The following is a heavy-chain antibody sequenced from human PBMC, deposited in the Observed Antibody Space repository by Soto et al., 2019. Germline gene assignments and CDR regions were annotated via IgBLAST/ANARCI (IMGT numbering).Heavy chain of an antibody. J-gene: IGHJ6*02. Sequence: ASVKVSCKASGYTFTSYGISWVRQAPGQGLEWMGWISAYNGNTNYAQKLQGRVTMTTDTSTSTAYMELRSLRSDDTAVYYCARERGHYDILTGYYYGMDVWGQGTTVTVSS. CDR2: ISAYNGNT. CDR3: ARERGHYDILTGYYYGMDV. CDR1: GYTFTSYG. D-gene: IGHD3-9*01. V-gene: IGHV1-18*01.